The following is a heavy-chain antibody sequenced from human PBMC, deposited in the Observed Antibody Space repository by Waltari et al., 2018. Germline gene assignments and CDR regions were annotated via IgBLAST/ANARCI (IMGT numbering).Heavy chain of an antibody. D-gene: IGHD5-12*01. CDR1: GASITSIQNY. Sequence: LQLQEAGPGLVNPSETLSPTCSASGASITSIQNYWGWIRQPPGQGLEWIATISYNGATYSSPSLRGRVTVSRDTSMNYVSLKLGSVTAADTAVYYCATYIGASVGTAAFDVWGQGTMVTVSS. CDR2: ISYNGAT. J-gene: IGHJ3*01. CDR3: ATYIGASVGTAAFDV. V-gene: IGHV4-39*02.